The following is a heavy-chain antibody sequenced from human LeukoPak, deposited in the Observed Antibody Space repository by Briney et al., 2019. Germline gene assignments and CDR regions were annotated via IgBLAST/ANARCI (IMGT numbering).Heavy chain of an antibody. CDR1: GFTFSNNW. CDR3: ARGKKSLGSS. Sequence: PGGSLRLSCAASGFTFSNNWMTWVRQAPGKGLEWVSSISSSSSYIYYADSVKGRFTISRDNAKNSLYLQMNSLRAEDTAVYYCARGKKSLGSSWGQGTLVTVSS. D-gene: IGHD6-13*01. CDR2: ISSSSSYI. J-gene: IGHJ4*02. V-gene: IGHV3-21*01.